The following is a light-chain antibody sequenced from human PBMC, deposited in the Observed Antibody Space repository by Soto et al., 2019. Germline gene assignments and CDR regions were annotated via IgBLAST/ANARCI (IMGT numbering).Light chain of an antibody. Sequence: QSALTQPPSASGSPGQSVTISCTGTSSDVGAYNFVSWYQQHPGKAPKLIIYEVSKRPSGVPDRFSASKSGNTASLTVSGLQAEDEADYYCCSHGGSTTLVFGTGTKVTVL. V-gene: IGLV2-8*01. J-gene: IGLJ1*01. CDR2: EVS. CDR1: SSDVGAYNF. CDR3: CSHGGSTTLV.